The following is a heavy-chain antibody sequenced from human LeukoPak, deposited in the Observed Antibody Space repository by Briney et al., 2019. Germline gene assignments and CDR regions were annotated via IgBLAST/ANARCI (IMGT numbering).Heavy chain of an antibody. V-gene: IGHV1-18*01. CDR3: ARVSVTLFGAVIILNAFDV. Sequence: ASVKVSCKASGHTFTNYGITWVRQAPGQGLEWMGWISAYNGNTNYALQLQGRVTMTTDTSTSTAYMELRSLRSDDTAVYYCARVSVTLFGAVIILNAFDVWGQGTMVTVSS. J-gene: IGHJ3*01. CDR1: GHTFTNYG. D-gene: IGHD3-3*01. CDR2: ISAYNGNT.